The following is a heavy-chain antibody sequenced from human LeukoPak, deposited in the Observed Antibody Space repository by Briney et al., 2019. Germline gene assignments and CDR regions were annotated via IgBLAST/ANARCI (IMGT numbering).Heavy chain of an antibody. CDR2: ISDRGTVT. V-gene: IGHV3-23*01. D-gene: IGHD6-6*01. CDR1: GFTFSTYA. Sequence: GGSLRLSCAASGFTFSTYAMSWVRQAPGKGLDWVSSISDRGTVTYYADSVKGRFTSSRDNSKNTLHLQMNSLRAEDTAVYYCARIGIASQTDHWGQGTLVTVSS. CDR3: ARIGIASQTDH. J-gene: IGHJ5*02.